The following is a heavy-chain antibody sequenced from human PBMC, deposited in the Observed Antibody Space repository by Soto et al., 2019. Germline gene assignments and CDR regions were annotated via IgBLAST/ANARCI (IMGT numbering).Heavy chain of an antibody. V-gene: IGHV3-33*01. J-gene: IGHJ3*02. CDR1: GFTFSSYG. Sequence: PGGSLRLSCAASGFTFSSYGMHWVRQAPGKGLEWVAVIWYDGSNKYYADSVKGRFTISRDNSKNTLYLQMNSLRAEDTAVYYCARYRKTGAFDIWRQGTMVTVSS. CDR3: ARYRKTGAFDI. CDR2: IWYDGSNK.